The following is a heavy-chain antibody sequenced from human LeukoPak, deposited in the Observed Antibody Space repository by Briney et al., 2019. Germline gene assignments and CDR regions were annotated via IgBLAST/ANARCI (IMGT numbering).Heavy chain of an antibody. CDR1: GYAFTRHA. V-gene: IGHV7-4-1*02. J-gene: IGHJ4*02. CDR2: INTNTRNP. CDR3: ARVSGACSGYEVDY. Sequence: GASVKVSCKASGYAFTRHAMNWVRQAPGQGLEWMGWINTNTRNPTYAQGFTGRFVFSLDTSVSTAYLQISSLKAEDTAVYYCARVSGACSGYEVDYWGQGTLVTVSS. D-gene: IGHD5-12*01.